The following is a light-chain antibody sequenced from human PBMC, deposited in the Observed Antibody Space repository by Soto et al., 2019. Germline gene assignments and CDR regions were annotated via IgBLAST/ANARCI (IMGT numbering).Light chain of an antibody. CDR1: SSYVGGYNF. CDR2: DVN. V-gene: IGLV2-11*01. J-gene: IGLJ3*02. CDR3: CSYAGSYTGV. Sequence: QSALTQPRSVSGSPGQSVTISCTGTSSYVGGYNFVSWYQQHPGKAPKLMIYDVNKRPSGVPDRFSGSKSGNTASLTISGLQAEDEGDYYCCSYAGSYTGVFGGGTKLTVL.